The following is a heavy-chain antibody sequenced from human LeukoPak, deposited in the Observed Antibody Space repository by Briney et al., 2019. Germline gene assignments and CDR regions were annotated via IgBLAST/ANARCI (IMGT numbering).Heavy chain of an antibody. CDR2: IIPIFGTT. CDR1: GGTFSTYA. D-gene: IGHD7-27*01. V-gene: IGHV1-69*06. J-gene: IGHJ3*02. CDR3: ARETGGRLLIGVFAI. Sequence: SVKVSCKSAGGTFSTYAITWVRQAPGQGLEWMGRIIPIFGTTNYAQQFQGRVTITADKSTSTAYMELSSLRSEDTAVYYCARETGGRLLIGVFAIWGQGTVVTVSS.